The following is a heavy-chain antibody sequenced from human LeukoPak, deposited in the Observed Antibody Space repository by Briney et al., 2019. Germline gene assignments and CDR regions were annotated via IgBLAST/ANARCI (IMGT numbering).Heavy chain of an antibody. Sequence: GGSLRLSCSASGFTFSSFAMSWVRQAPGKGLEWVSVLYSGGTTYCADSVRGRFTISRDNSKNTLYLQMNSLRAEDTAVYYCARAGCAGGTCLYYFDSWGQGTLVTVSS. CDR1: GFTFSSFA. CDR2: LYSGGTT. V-gene: IGHV3-66*01. CDR3: ARAGCAGGTCLYYFDS. D-gene: IGHD2-21*01. J-gene: IGHJ4*02.